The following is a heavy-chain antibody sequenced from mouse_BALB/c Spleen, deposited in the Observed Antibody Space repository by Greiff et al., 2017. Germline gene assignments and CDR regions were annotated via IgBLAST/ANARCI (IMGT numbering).Heavy chain of an antibody. J-gene: IGHJ1*01. Sequence: DVKLVESGGGLVKPGGSLKLSCAASGFTFSSYAMSWVRQTPEKRLEWVASISSGGSTYYPDSVKGRFTISRDNARNILYLQMSSLRSEDTAMYYCARGQVYYGSSYGWYFDVWGAGTTVTVSS. CDR3: ARGQVYYGSSYGWYFDV. CDR2: ISSGGST. V-gene: IGHV5-6-5*01. CDR1: GFTFSSYA. D-gene: IGHD1-1*01.